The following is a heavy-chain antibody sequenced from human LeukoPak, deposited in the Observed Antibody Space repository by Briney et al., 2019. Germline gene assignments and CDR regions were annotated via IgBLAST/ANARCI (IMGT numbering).Heavy chain of an antibody. CDR1: GFTFSNYN. CDR3: AKVGGGYSYGYQDY. D-gene: IGHD5-18*01. J-gene: IGHJ4*02. CDR2: ITSSSSYV. Sequence: PGGSLRLSCEASGFTFSNYNMNWVRQAPGQRLEWVSSITSSSSYVFYADSVKGRFTTSRDNSKNTLYLQMNSLRAEDTAVYYCAKVGGGYSYGYQDYWGQGTLVTVSS. V-gene: IGHV3-21*01.